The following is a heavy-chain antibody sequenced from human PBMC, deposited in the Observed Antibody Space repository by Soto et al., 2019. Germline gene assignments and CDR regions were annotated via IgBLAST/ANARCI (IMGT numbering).Heavy chain of an antibody. D-gene: IGHD2-21*01. CDR3: VNMMIARGAFDF. V-gene: IGHV3-64D*06. CDR2: ISPQGGST. Sequence: VGSLRLSCSASGFAFSSYAMHWVRQTPGKGLEYVSAISPQGGSTYYADSVKGRFTISRDDSKNTVYLQMSSLRPDDTAVYYCVNMMIARGAFDFWGQGTLVTVSS. CDR1: GFAFSSYA. J-gene: IGHJ4*02.